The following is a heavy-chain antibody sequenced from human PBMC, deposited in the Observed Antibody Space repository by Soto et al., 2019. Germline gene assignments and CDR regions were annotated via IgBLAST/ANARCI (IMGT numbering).Heavy chain of an antibody. J-gene: IGHJ3*02. CDR2: INPSGGST. CDR1: GYTFTSYY. CDR3: GSARGDRTNAFDI. Sequence: ASVKVSCKASGYTFTSYYMHWVRQAPGQGLEWMGIINPSGGSTSYAQKFQGRVTMTRDTSTSTVYMELSSLRSEDTAVYYCGSARGDRTNAFDIWGQGTMVTVSS. V-gene: IGHV1-46*03. D-gene: IGHD2-21*02.